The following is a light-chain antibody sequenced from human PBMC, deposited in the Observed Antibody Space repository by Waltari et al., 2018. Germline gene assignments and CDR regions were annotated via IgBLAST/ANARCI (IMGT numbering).Light chain of an antibody. CDR1: SSNIGAGSG. J-gene: IGLJ3*02. CDR2: ANN. V-gene: IGLV1-40*01. Sequence: QSVLSQPPSVSGAPGPRVTISCPGSSSNIGAGSGVHWYQHLPGTSPKLLIYANNNRPSGVPARFSGSKSGTSASLAITGLQAEDEADYYCLSYDNRLTGWVFGGGTKVTVL. CDR3: LSYDNRLTGWV.